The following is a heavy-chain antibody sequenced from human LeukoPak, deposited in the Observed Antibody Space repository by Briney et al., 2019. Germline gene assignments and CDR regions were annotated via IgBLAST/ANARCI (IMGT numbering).Heavy chain of an antibody. CDR2: IYTSENI. D-gene: IGHD1-26*01. Sequence: SETLSLTCTVSGGSISTDSFYWSWIRQPAGKGLEWIGHIYTSENINYNPSLESRVTISVDRSKNQFSLKLRSVTAADTAMYYCARVKSGSYYVYWYFDLWGRGTLVTVSS. CDR1: GGSISTDSFY. CDR3: ARVKSGSYYVYWYFDL. V-gene: IGHV4-61*09. J-gene: IGHJ2*01.